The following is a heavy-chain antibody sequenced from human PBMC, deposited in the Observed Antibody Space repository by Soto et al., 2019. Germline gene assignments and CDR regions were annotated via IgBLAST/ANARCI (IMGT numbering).Heavy chain of an antibody. CDR1: GGSFSGYC. J-gene: IGHJ2*01. Sequence: TLSLTCAVYGGSFSGYCWSWIRQTPGKGLEWIGEINHSGSTNYNPSLKSRVTISVDTSKNQFSLKLSSVTAADTAVYYCARPPFARYDFWSGYYTPDYWYFDLWGRGTLVTVSS. CDR3: ARPPFARYDFWSGYYTPDYWYFDL. CDR2: INHSGST. V-gene: IGHV4-34*01. D-gene: IGHD3-3*01.